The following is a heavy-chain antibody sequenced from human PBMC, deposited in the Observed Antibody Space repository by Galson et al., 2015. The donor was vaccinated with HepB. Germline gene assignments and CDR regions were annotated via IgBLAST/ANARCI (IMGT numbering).Heavy chain of an antibody. CDR2: INPSGGST. J-gene: IGHJ4*02. V-gene: IGHV1-46*04. D-gene: IGHD7-27*01. CDR3: VRTWGY. CDR1: GNTLTSYS. Sequence: SVKVSCKASGNTLTSYSIHWVRQAPGQGLERMGVINPSGGSTNYAQRLQGRVTMTRETSTNTVYMELSSLRSEDTAVYFCVRTWGYWGQGTLVTVSS.